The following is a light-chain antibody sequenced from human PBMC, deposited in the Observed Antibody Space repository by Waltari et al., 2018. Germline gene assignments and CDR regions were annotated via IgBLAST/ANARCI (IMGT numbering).Light chain of an antibody. Sequence: DIQMTQSPSTLSASIRDTVTITCRASQSVSNWLAWYQLKPGKAPKLLIYEASTLDSGVPSRFRGSGSETEFTLTITSLQPDDFGSYYCQQYNFLSVSFGQGTKVEVK. V-gene: IGKV1-5*03. CDR1: QSVSNW. CDR3: QQYNFLSVS. J-gene: IGKJ1*01. CDR2: EAS.